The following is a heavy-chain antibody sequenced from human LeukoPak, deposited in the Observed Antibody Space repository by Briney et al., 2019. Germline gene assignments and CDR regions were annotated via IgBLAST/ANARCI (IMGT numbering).Heavy chain of an antibody. CDR3: ATDRWGFYYGSGSYYIGPDY. V-gene: IGHV3-30*02. Sequence: GGSLRLSCAASGFIFSSFGMHWVRQAPGKGLEWVAFIRYDGSKKYYADSVKGRFTISRDNSKNTLYVQMNRLRAEDTAVYYCATDRWGFYYGSGSYYIGPDYWGQGTLVTVSS. D-gene: IGHD3-10*01. J-gene: IGHJ4*02. CDR1: GFIFSSFG. CDR2: IRYDGSKK.